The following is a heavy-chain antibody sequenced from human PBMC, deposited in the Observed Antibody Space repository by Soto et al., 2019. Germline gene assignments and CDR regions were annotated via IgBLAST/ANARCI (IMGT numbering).Heavy chain of an antibody. CDR1: GFPFGDFG. V-gene: IGHV3-30*18. D-gene: IGHD2-2*01. CDR3: AKSPDFFCRSANCCRYYFDY. Sequence: GGSLRLSCAASGFPFGDFGMLWLRQAPGKGLEWVAVISHDGSDKFYADSVKARFTISRDNSKNTLYLQMSGLRAEDTAVYYCAKSPDFFCRSANCCRYYFDYGSQGTLVTVSS. CDR2: ISHDGSDK. J-gene: IGHJ4*02.